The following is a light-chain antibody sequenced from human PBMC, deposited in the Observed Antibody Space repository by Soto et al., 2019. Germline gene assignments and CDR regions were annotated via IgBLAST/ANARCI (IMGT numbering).Light chain of an antibody. V-gene: IGKV3-15*01. CDR1: QSVSSN. J-gene: IGKJ1*01. CDR2: GAS. Sequence: EIVMTQSPATLSVSLGERATLSCRASQSVSSNLAWYKQKPGQPPSLLIYGASVRATGIPARFSGSGSGTEFTLTISSLQSEDFAVYFCQQYGSSPETFGQGTKVDIK. CDR3: QQYGSSPET.